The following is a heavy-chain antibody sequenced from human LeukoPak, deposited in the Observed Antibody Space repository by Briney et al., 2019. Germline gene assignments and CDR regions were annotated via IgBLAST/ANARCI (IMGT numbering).Heavy chain of an antibody. V-gene: IGHV4-39*01. CDR1: GVTISISSMY. CDR2: IYYSRTT. J-gene: IGHJ4*02. D-gene: IGHD3-10*01. Sequence: SETLSLSCTASGVTISISSMYWVCNRQGPGQERVWIRDIYYSRTTNSNSALKRRVTMSVVTSKNQFSLKLNSATAADTAVYYCARRSQWPPYYYGSGSFSRRFDYWGQGTLVTVSS. CDR3: ARRSQWPPYYYGSGSFSRRFDY.